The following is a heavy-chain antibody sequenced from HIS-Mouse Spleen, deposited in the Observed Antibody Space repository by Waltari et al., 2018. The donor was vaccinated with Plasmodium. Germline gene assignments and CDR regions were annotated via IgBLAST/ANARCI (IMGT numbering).Heavy chain of an antibody. CDR2: ISYDGSKK. J-gene: IGHJ4*02. CDR1: GFTFSSYA. CDR3: ARENSGYDWGYFDY. Sequence: QVQLVESGGGVVQPGRSLRLSCAASGFTFSSYAMHWVRQAPGKGLEWVAVISYDGSKKYYADSVKGRFTISRDNSKNTLYLQMNSLRAEDTAVYYCARENSGYDWGYFDYWGQGTLVTVSS. D-gene: IGHD5-12*01. V-gene: IGHV3-30*04.